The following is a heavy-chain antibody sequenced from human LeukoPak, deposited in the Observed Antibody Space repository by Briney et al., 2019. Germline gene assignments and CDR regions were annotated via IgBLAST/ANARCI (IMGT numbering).Heavy chain of an antibody. CDR1: GFIFNSYD. CDR3: VREGRPYSDYYYMDV. D-gene: IGHD2-15*01. CDR2: ISTYSTYI. Sequence: GGSLRLSCAASGFIFNSYDMDWVRQAPGKGLEWVASISTYSTYIYYGDSVKGRFTISRDNANNSVSLQMNSLKVEDTAVYYCVREGRPYSDYYYMDVWGKGTTVAVSS. V-gene: IGHV3-21*01. J-gene: IGHJ6*03.